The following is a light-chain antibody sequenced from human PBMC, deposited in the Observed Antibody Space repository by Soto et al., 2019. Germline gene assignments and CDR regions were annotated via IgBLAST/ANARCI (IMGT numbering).Light chain of an antibody. CDR1: QSVLYISNNNNY. V-gene: IGKV4-1*01. Sequence: DIVMTQSPDSLAVSLGERATINCKSSQSVLYISNNNNYLAWYQQKPGQPPKLLVYWASTRESGVPDRFSGSGSGTDFTLTISSLQAEDVAVYYCQQYYITPYTFGQGTKLEIK. CDR2: WAS. J-gene: IGKJ2*01. CDR3: QQYYITPYT.